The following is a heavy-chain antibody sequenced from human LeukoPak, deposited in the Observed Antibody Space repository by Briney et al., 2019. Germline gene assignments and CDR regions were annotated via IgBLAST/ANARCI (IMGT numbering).Heavy chain of an antibody. CDR2: INPNSGGT. D-gene: IGHD3-10*01. J-gene: IGHJ4*02. Sequence: ASVKVSCKASGYTFTGYYMHWVRQAPGQGLEWMGRINPNSGGTNYAQKFQGRVTMTRDTSISTAYMELSRLRSDDTAVYYCARGSLGSLIGGSGSSHYWGQGTLVTVSS. CDR1: GYTFTGYY. V-gene: IGHV1-2*06. CDR3: ARGSLGSLIGGSGSSHY.